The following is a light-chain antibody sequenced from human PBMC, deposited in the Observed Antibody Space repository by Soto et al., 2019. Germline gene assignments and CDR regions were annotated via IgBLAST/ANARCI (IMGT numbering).Light chain of an antibody. Sequence: EIVLTQSPANLSLSPGERATFSYRASQSVSSDLAWYQHKPGQAPRLLIYDASNRATGIPARFSGSGSGTEFTLTISSLEPEDFATYFCQHRTNWPLTFGGGTKVGIK. CDR2: DAS. CDR3: QHRTNWPLT. CDR1: QSVSSD. V-gene: IGKV3-11*01. J-gene: IGKJ4*01.